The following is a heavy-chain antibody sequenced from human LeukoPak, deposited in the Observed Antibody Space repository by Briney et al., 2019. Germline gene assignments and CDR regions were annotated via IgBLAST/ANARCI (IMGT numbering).Heavy chain of an antibody. J-gene: IGHJ4*02. D-gene: IGHD6-19*01. CDR1: GFTFSSYD. CDR2: IGTAGDT. V-gene: IGHV3-13*04. CDR3: ARVREQWLGTGYYFDY. Sequence: GGSLRLSCAASGFTFSSYDMHWVRQATGKGLEWVSAIGTAGDTYHPDSVKGRFTISRENAKNSLYLQMNSLRAGDTAVYYCARVREQWLGTGYYFDYWGQGTLVTVSS.